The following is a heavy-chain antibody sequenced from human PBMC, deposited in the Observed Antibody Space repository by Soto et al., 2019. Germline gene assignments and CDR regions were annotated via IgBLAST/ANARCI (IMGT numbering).Heavy chain of an antibody. V-gene: IGHV4-34*01. D-gene: IGHD5-18*01. J-gene: IGHJ6*02. CDR3: VTGRGYSYGYSYYYYGMDV. Sequence: PSETLSLTCAVYGGSFSGYYWSWIRQTPGKGLEWIGEINHSGGTNYNPSLKSRVTISVDTSKNQFSLKLSSVTAADTAVYYCVTGRGYSYGYSYYYYGMDVWGQGTTVTVSS. CDR2: INHSGGT. CDR1: GGSFSGYY.